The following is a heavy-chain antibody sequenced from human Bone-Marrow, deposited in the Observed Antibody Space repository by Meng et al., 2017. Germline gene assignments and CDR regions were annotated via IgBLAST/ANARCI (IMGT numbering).Heavy chain of an antibody. CDR2: INPNSGGT. D-gene: IGHD3-3*01. Sequence: ASVKVSCKASGYTFTGYYMHWVRQAPGQGLEWMGWINPNSGGTNYAQKFQGRVTMTRDTSISTAYMELRSLRSDDTAVYYCARYHILITIFGVVWGPLDYWGQGTLVTVSS. CDR1: GYTFTGYY. CDR3: ARYHILITIFGVVWGPLDY. V-gene: IGHV1-2*02. J-gene: IGHJ4*02.